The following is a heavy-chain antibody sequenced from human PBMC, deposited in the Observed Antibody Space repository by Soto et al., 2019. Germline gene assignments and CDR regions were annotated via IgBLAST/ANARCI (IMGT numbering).Heavy chain of an antibody. CDR1: GYIFTSYG. V-gene: IGHV1-18*01. D-gene: IGHD3-10*01. Sequence: QIQLVQSGAEVRKPGASVKVSCKASGYIFTSYGISWVRQAPGQGLEWMGWISAYNDNTNYAQKVQGRVTLTTDTSTKTAYMELRSLRSDDTAVYYCAREGYYHGSGTYAPPRNHGMDVWGQGTTVIVSS. CDR2: ISAYNDNT. J-gene: IGHJ6*02. CDR3: AREGYYHGSGTYAPPRNHGMDV.